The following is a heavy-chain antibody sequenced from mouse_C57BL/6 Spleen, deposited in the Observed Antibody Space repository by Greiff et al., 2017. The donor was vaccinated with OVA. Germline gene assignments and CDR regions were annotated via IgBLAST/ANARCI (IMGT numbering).Heavy chain of an antibody. V-gene: IGHV1-64*01. Sequence: VQLQQPGAELVKPGASVKLSCKASGYTFTSYWMHWVKQRPGQGLEWIGMIHPNSGSTNYNEKFKSKATLTVDKSSSTAYMQLSSLTSEDSAVYYCARDYDGYWFAYWGQGTLVTVSA. J-gene: IGHJ3*01. CDR1: GYTFTSYW. CDR3: ARDYDGYWFAY. D-gene: IGHD2-3*01. CDR2: IHPNSGST.